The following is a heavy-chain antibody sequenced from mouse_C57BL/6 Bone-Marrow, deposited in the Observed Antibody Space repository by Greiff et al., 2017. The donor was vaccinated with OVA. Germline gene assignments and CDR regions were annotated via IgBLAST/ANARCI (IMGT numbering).Heavy chain of an antibody. CDR1: GFSLTSYA. CDR2: IWTGGGT. Sequence: QVQLQQSGPGLVAPSQSLSITCTVSGFSLTSYAISWVRQPPGKGLEWLGVIWTGGGTNYNSALKSRLSISKDNSKSQVFLKMNSLQTDDTARYYCARITTVPFYAMDYWGQGTSVTVSS. V-gene: IGHV2-9-1*01. J-gene: IGHJ4*01. CDR3: ARITTVPFYAMDY. D-gene: IGHD1-1*01.